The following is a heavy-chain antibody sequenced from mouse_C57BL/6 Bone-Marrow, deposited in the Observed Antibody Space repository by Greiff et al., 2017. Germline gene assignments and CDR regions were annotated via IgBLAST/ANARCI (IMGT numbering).Heavy chain of an antibody. J-gene: IGHJ2*01. CDR1: GYTFTSYW. CDR3: ESRAAHAHLDY. D-gene: IGHD3-1*01. CDR2: IDPSDSYT. V-gene: IGHV1-69*01. Sequence: QVQLQQPGAELVMPGASVKLSCKASGYTFTSYWMHWVKQRPGQGLEWIGEIDPSDSYTNYNQKFKGKSTLTVDKSSSTAYMQLSSLTSEDSAVYYCESRAAHAHLDYWGQGTPLTVSS.